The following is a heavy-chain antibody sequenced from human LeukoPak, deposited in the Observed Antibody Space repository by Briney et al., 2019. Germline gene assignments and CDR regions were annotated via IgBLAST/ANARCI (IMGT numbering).Heavy chain of an antibody. CDR2: INHSGST. J-gene: IGHJ5*02. D-gene: IGHD2-2*03. Sequence: SETLSLTCAVYGGSFSGYYWSWIRQPPGKGLDWIGEINHSGSTNYNPSLKSRVTISVDTSKNPFSLKLSSVTAADTAVYYCARGSFGYCSSTSCYGGIRWFDPWGQGTLVTVSS. CDR3: ARGSFGYCSSTSCYGGIRWFDP. V-gene: IGHV4-34*01. CDR1: GGSFSGYY.